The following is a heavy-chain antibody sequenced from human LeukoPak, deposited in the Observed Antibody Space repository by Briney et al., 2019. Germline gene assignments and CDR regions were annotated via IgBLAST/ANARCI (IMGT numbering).Heavy chain of an antibody. CDR3: AKDLRAGSLEYFDY. Sequence: GGSLRLSCAASGFTFSSYGMHWVRQAPGMGLEWVTFIRYDGSKKYYADSVKGRFTISRDNSKNTLYLQMNSLRAEDTAVHYCAKDLRAGSLEYFDYWGQGTLVTVSS. CDR2: IRYDGSKK. CDR1: GFTFSSYG. D-gene: IGHD1-26*01. V-gene: IGHV3-30*02. J-gene: IGHJ4*02.